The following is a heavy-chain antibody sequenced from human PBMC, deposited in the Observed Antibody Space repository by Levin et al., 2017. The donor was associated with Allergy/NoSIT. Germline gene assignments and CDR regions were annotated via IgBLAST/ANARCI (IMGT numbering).Heavy chain of an antibody. Sequence: PGGSLRLSCAASGFTFSSYAMSWVRQAPGKGLEWVSAISGSGGSTYYADSVKGRFTISRDNSKNTLYLQMNSLRAEDTAVYYCARVIWFGELLYGAPPPSGFDPWGQGTLVTVSS. D-gene: IGHD3-10*01. CDR2: ISGSGGST. CDR1: GFTFSSYA. CDR3: ARVIWFGELLYGAPPPSGFDP. J-gene: IGHJ5*02. V-gene: IGHV3-23*01.